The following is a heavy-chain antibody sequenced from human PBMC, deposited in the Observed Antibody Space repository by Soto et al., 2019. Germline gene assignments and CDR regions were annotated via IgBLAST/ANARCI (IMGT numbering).Heavy chain of an antibody. J-gene: IGHJ5*02. CDR3: ARLGGYYQARDT. D-gene: IGHD3-22*01. V-gene: IGHV3-48*01. CDR2: ISSSSSTI. Sequence: GGSLTLSCAASGFSFSSYSMNWVRQAPGKGLEWVSHISSSSSTIYYADSVKGRFTISRHKAKNSLYLQMNSLRAADTSMYYCARLGGYYQARDTWGRGALVTVSP. CDR1: GFSFSSYS.